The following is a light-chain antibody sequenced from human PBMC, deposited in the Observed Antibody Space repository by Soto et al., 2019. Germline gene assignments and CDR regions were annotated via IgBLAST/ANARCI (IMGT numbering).Light chain of an antibody. CDR3: QQYGSSGT. CDR1: QSVSNNY. Sequence: EIVLTQSPGTLSLSPGERATLSCRASQSVSNNYLAWYQQKPGQAPRLLIYGASNRATGIPDRFSGSGSGTDFTLTINRLEPEDFAVYYCQQYGSSGTVGQGTKVDTK. J-gene: IGKJ1*01. V-gene: IGKV3-20*01. CDR2: GAS.